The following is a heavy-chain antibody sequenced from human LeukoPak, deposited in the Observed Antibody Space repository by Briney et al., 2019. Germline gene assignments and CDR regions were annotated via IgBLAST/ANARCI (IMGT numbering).Heavy chain of an antibody. V-gene: IGHV3-30*18. CDR1: GIALGSFG. Sequence: GGSLRLSCEASGIALGSFGMHWVRQPPGKRLEWVALISHDGRNTNYADSVRGRLTISRDNARNRLYLQMSSLRPEDTAVYYCAKDTWSSGWYAIDYWGQGTLVTVSS. J-gene: IGHJ4*02. CDR3: AKDTWSSGWYAIDY. D-gene: IGHD6-19*01. CDR2: ISHDGRNT.